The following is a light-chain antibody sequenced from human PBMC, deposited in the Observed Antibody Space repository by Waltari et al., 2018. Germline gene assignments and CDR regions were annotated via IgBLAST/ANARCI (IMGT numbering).Light chain of an antibody. CDR3: QQYSSWPIT. CDR1: QSVNSN. Sequence: EMVMTQSPVPLSVSPGERATLSCRASQSVNSNYLAWYQQKPGQAPRLLIYGISTRATGIPDRFSGSGSGTEFTLTISTLQSEDFALYYCQQYSSWPITFGQGTRLEIK. CDR2: GIS. V-gene: IGKV3-15*01. J-gene: IGKJ5*01.